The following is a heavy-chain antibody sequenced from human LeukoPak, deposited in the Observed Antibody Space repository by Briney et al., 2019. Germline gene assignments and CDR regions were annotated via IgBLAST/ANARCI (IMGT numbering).Heavy chain of an antibody. CDR1: GFTFSSYA. Sequence: HPGRSLRLSCAASGFTFSSYAMHWVRQAPGKGLEWVAVISYDGSNKYYADSVKGRFTISRDNSKNTLYLQMNSLRAEDTAVYYCAREVDWFDPWGQGTLVTVSS. J-gene: IGHJ5*02. V-gene: IGHV3-30-3*01. CDR3: AREVDWFDP. CDR2: ISYDGSNK. D-gene: IGHD2-15*01.